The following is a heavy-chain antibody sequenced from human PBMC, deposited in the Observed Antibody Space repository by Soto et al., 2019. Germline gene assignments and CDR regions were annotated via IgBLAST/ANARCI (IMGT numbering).Heavy chain of an antibody. CDR3: ARDYDFLYYYGMDV. CDR1: GFTFSDHY. CDR2: IRNKANSYAT. V-gene: IGHV3-72*01. Sequence: HGGSLRLSCAASGFTFSDHYMDWVRQAPGKGLEWVGHIRNKANSYATEYAASVKGRFTISRDDSKNSLYLQMNSLRSEDTAMYYCARDYDFLYYYGMDVWGQGTTVTVAS. J-gene: IGHJ6*02. D-gene: IGHD3-3*01.